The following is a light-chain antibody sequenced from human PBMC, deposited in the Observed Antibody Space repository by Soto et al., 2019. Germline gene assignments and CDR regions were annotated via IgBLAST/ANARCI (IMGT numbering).Light chain of an antibody. CDR2: WAS. V-gene: IGKV4-1*01. CDR3: QQFYSTPPT. Sequence: DIVMTQSPDSLAVSLGERATINCKSSQSVLYNSNNKNNLAWYQQKPGQPPKLLIYWASTRESGVPDRFSGRGSGTDFTLTISSLQAEDVAVYYCQQFYSTPPTFGGGTKVEIK. J-gene: IGKJ4*01. CDR1: QSVLYNSNNKNN.